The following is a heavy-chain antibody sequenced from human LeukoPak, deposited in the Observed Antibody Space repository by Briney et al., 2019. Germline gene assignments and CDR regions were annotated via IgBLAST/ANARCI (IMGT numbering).Heavy chain of an antibody. J-gene: IGHJ4*02. V-gene: IGHV3-48*04. D-gene: IGHD1-26*01. Sequence: PGGSLRLSCAASGFTFGSYSLTWVRQAPGKGLEWVSYISYTSETTSYADSVKGRFTTSRDYAQSSLYLQMNSLRAEDTAVYYCARVDRGNYYHFDSWGRGTLVTVSS. CDR3: ARVDRGNYYHFDS. CDR1: GFTFGSYS. CDR2: ISYTSETT.